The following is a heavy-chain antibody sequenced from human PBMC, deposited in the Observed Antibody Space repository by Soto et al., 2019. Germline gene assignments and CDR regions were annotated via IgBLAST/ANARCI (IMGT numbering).Heavy chain of an antibody. J-gene: IGHJ4*02. CDR1: GGSISSTSW. V-gene: IGHV4-4*02. D-gene: IGHD3-10*01. CDR3: ARKWFGEPHKFDY. Sequence: SETLSLTCAVSGGSISSTSWWSWVRQPPGKGLEWIGEIHHDGSSNYNPSLKSRVIISVDKSKNQFSLKVSPVTAADTAVYYCARKWFGEPHKFDYWGQGALVTVSS. CDR2: IHHDGSS.